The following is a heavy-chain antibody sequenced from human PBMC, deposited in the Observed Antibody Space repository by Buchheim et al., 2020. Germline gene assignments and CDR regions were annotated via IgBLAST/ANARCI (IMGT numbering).Heavy chain of an antibody. CDR2: IYYSGST. V-gene: IGHV4-59*01. Sequence: QVQLQESGPGLVKPSETLSLTCSVSGGSISSYYWYWIRQPPGKGLEWIGYIYYSGSTNYNPSLKSRVTISVDTSKNQFSLKLNSVTAADTAVYYCARSVGGATNYWGQGTL. D-gene: IGHD1-26*01. CDR1: GGSISSYY. J-gene: IGHJ4*02. CDR3: ARSVGGATNY.